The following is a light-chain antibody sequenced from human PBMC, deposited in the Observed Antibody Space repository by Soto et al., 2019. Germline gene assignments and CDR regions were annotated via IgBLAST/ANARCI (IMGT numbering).Light chain of an antibody. J-gene: IGKJ3*01. CDR1: QSVSSY. Sequence: EIVLTQSPATLFLSPGERATLSCRASQSVSSYLAWYQQKPGQAPRLLIYDASNRATGIPARFSGSGSGTDFTLTISSLEPEDFAVYYCQQGFTFGPGTKVDIK. V-gene: IGKV3-11*01. CDR3: QQGFT. CDR2: DAS.